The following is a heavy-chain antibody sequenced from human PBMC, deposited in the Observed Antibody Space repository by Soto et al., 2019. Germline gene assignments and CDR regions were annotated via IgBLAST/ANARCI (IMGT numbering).Heavy chain of an antibody. D-gene: IGHD6-13*01. CDR1: GGTISTSAYY. J-gene: IGHJ5*02. Sequence: SETLSLTCTVSGGTISTSAYYWGWIRQPPGKRLEWNVSVSFSGSKYYNPAFKSRVTFSIHTYKTLISLKLRSVTAADTDVYYCARCSTWQGRAWFEHWGQGTLVTVSS. CDR3: ARCSTWQGRAWFEH. V-gene: IGHV4-39*01. CDR2: VSFSGSK.